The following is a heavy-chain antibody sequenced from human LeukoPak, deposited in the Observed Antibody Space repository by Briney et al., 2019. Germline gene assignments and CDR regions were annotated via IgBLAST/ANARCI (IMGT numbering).Heavy chain of an antibody. J-gene: IGHJ6*03. CDR1: GGTFSSYA. CDR2: IIPIFGTA. Sequence: SVKVSCKASGGTFSSYAISWVRQAPGQGLEWMGGIIPIFGTANYAQKFQGRVTITTDESTSTAYMELSSLRSEDTAMYYCASGTTYYYGSGRGYYMDVWGKGTTVTVSS. V-gene: IGHV1-69*05. D-gene: IGHD3-10*01. CDR3: ASGTTYYYGSGRGYYMDV.